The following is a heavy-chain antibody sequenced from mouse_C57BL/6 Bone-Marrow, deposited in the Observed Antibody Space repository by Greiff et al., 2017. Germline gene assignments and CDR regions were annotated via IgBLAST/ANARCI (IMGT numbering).Heavy chain of an antibody. CDR2: INPSSGYT. D-gene: IGHD1-1*01. CDR1: GYTFTSYW. J-gene: IGHJ1*03. Sequence: QVQLQQSGAELVKPGASVKLSCKASGYTFTSYWMHWVKQRPGQGLEWIGYINPSSGYTKYNQKFKDKATLTADKSSSTAYMQLSSLTYEDSAVYYCARPLYGSSYDWYFDVWGTGTTVTVSS. CDR3: ARPLYGSSYDWYFDV. V-gene: IGHV1-7*01.